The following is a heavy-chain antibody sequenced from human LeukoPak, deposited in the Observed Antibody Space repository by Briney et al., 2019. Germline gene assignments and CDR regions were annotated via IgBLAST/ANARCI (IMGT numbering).Heavy chain of an antibody. CDR3: ATGDGQQPSVDAFDI. CDR2: IYYSGST. Sequence: PSETLSLTCTVSGGSISSYYWSWIRQPPGKGLEWIGYIYYSGSTNYNPSLKSRVTISVDTSKNQFSLKLSSVTAADTAVYYCATGDGQQPSVDAFDIWGQGTMVTVSS. CDR1: GGSISSYY. V-gene: IGHV4-59*12. J-gene: IGHJ3*02. D-gene: IGHD6-13*01.